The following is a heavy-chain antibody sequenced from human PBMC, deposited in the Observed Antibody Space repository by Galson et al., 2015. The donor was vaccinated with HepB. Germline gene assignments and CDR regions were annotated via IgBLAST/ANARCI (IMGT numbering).Heavy chain of an antibody. J-gene: IGHJ2*01. V-gene: IGHV3-13*04. Sequence: SLRLSCAASGFTFSSYDMHWVRQATGKGLEWVSAIGTAGDTYYPGSVKGRFTISRENAKNSLYLQMNSLRAGDTAVYYCARAEFRGGSSGFDLWGRGTLVTVSS. CDR2: IGTAGDT. D-gene: IGHD3-22*01. CDR3: ARAEFRGGSSGFDL. CDR1: GFTFSSYD.